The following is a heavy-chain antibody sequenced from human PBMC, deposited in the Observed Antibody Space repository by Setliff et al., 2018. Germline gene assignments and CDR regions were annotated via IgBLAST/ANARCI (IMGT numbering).Heavy chain of an antibody. V-gene: IGHV3-23*01. CDR3: AKDGVGPTFTYFFDY. CDR2: ISGDGDKA. J-gene: IGHJ4*02. CDR1: GFIFSDYA. D-gene: IGHD1-26*01. Sequence: GGSLRLSCAVSGFIFSDYAMTWIRQAPGKGLEWVSAISGDGDKAFYADSVKGRVTISRDNSKNSLFLQMNSLRVDDTAIYYCAKDGVGPTFTYFFDYWGQGSQVTVSS.